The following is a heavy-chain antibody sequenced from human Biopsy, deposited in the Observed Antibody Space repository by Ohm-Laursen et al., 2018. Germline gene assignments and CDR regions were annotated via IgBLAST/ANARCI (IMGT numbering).Heavy chain of an antibody. CDR3: ARGEVTFGELIVSLDS. J-gene: IGHJ4*02. CDR2: IRPLNGDT. CDR1: GYNFISYS. D-gene: IGHD3-16*02. Sequence: ESLKISCKTSGYNFISYSINWVRQAPGQGLEWMGWIRPLNGDTKYGQKFQDRVTMTTDTSTSTVYMELTSLRSDDTAVYYCARGEVTFGELIVSLDSWGQGTLVTVSS. V-gene: IGHV1-18*01.